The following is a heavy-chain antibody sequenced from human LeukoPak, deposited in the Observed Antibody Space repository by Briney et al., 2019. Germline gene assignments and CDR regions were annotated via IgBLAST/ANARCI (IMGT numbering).Heavy chain of an antibody. CDR2: INPNSGGT. CDR3: ARVVDTAMVAYFDY. CDR1: GYTFTGYY. V-gene: IGHV1-2*02. Sequence: GASVKVSCKASGYTFTGYYMHWVRQAPGQGLEWMGWINPNSGGTNYAQKFQGRVTMTRDTSISTAYMELSRLRSDDTAVYYCARVVDTAMVAYFDYWGQGTLVTVSS. D-gene: IGHD5-18*01. J-gene: IGHJ4*02.